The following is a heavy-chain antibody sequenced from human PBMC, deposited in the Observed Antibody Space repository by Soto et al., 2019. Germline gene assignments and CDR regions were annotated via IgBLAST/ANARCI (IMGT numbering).Heavy chain of an antibody. J-gene: IGHJ6*02. D-gene: IGHD3-22*01. Sequence: QVQLVESGGGVVQPGRSLRLSCAASGFTFSSYGMHWVRQAPGKGLEWVAVIWYDGSNKYYADSVKGRLTISRDNSKNTLYLQMNSLRAEDTAVYYCASGWYYYDSSGYYWNDYYYGMDVWGQGTTVTVSS. V-gene: IGHV3-33*01. CDR3: ASGWYYYDSSGYYWNDYYYGMDV. CDR1: GFTFSSYG. CDR2: IWYDGSNK.